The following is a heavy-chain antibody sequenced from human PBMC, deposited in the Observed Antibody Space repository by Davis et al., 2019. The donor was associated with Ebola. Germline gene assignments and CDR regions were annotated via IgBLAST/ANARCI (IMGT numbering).Heavy chain of an antibody. V-gene: IGHV1-8*01. Sequence: ASVKVSCKASGYTFTTYDINWVRQATGQGLEWMGWMNPDSGNTGYAQKFQGRVTMTRDTSITTAYMDLSSLSSDDTAVYYCTRGIARRRSGSWFNPWGQGTPVTVSS. D-gene: IGHD2-15*01. CDR1: GYTFTTYD. J-gene: IGHJ5*02. CDR3: TRGIARRRSGSWFNP. CDR2: MNPDSGNT.